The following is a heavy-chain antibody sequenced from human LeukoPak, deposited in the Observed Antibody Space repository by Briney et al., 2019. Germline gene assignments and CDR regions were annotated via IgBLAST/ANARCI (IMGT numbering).Heavy chain of an antibody. Sequence: SETLSLTCTVSGGSISSYYWSWIRQPAGKGLEWIGRISTSGSPDYNPSLKSRVTMSIDTSKSQFSLRLTSVTAADTALYFCAREGRSSTPGYWGQGTLVTVFS. D-gene: IGHD2-15*01. CDR3: AREGRSSTPGY. J-gene: IGHJ4*02. CDR2: ISTSGSP. CDR1: GGSISSYY. V-gene: IGHV4-4*07.